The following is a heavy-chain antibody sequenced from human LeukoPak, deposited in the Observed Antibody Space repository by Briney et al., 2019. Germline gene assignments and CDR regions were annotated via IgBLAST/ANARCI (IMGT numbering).Heavy chain of an antibody. J-gene: IGHJ4*02. CDR2: IIPIFGTA. Sequence: SVKVSCKASGGSFSSYAIRWVREAPGQGLEWMEGIIPIFGTANYAQKFQGRVTITADESTSTAYMELSSLRSEDTAVYYCARAPIFILGIAAPEGYYFDYWGQGTLVTVSS. CDR3: ARAPIFILGIAAPEGYYFDY. D-gene: IGHD6-13*01. V-gene: IGHV1-69*13. CDR1: GGSFSSYA.